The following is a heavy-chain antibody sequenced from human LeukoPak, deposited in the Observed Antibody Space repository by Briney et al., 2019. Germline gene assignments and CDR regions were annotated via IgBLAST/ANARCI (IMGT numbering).Heavy chain of an antibody. V-gene: IGHV4-34*01. CDR1: GGSFSGYY. CDR2: INHSGST. CDR3: ARGLSHYYDSSGYYSFGY. J-gene: IGHJ4*02. Sequence: SETLSLTCAVYGGSFSGYYWSWIRQPPGKGLEWIGEINHSGSTNYNPSLKSRVTISVDTSKNQFSPKLSSVTAADTAVYYCARGLSHYYDSSGYYSFGYWGQGTLVTVSS. D-gene: IGHD3-22*01.